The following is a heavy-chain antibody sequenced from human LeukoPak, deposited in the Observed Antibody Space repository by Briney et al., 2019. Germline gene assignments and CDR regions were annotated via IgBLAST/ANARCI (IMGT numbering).Heavy chain of an antibody. CDR1: GGSMTTITHY. D-gene: IGHD5-12*01. J-gene: IGHJ4*02. CDR2: IYYTGRA. Sequence: PSETLSLTCDVSGGSMTTITHYWDWIRQAPGKGLEWIGRIYYTGRAYYTPSLQSRVTISVDKSKNQFSLKLSSVTAADTAVYYCARDHEEGSDSGYPGYWGQGTLVTVSS. V-gene: IGHV4-39*07. CDR3: ARDHEEGSDSGYPGY.